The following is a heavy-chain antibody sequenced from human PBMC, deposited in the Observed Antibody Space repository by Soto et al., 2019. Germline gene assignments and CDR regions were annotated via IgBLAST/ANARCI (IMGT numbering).Heavy chain of an antibody. CDR1: GGSFSGYY. D-gene: IGHD3-3*02. Sequence: QVQLQQWGAGLLKPSETLSLTCAVYGGSFSGYYWSWIRQPPGKGLEWIGEINHSGSTNYNPSLKSRVTISVDTSKNQFSLKLSSVTAADTAVYYCARAGGDHFWSGYYEMGFDYWGQGTTVTVSS. CDR3: ARAGGDHFWSGYYEMGFDY. CDR2: INHSGST. V-gene: IGHV4-34*01. J-gene: IGHJ4*02.